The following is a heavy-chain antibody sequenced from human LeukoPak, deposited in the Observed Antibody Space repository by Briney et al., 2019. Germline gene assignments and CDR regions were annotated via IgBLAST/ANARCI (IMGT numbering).Heavy chain of an antibody. D-gene: IGHD4-11*01. CDR3: ARDTTYSSIFDY. V-gene: IGHV4-39*07. Sequence: PSETLSLTCTVSGGSISSSSYYWGWIRQPPGKGLEWIGSIYYSGSTYYNPSPKSRVTISVDTSKNQFSLKLSSVTAADTAVYYCARDTTYSSIFDYWGQGTLVTVSS. CDR1: GGSISSSSYY. J-gene: IGHJ4*02. CDR2: IYYSGST.